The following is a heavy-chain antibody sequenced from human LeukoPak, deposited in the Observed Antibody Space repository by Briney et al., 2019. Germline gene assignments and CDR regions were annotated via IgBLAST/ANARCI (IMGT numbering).Heavy chain of an antibody. J-gene: IGHJ4*02. Sequence: GGSLRLSCAASGFTFSSYATSWVRQAPGKGLEWVSAISGSGGSTYYADSVKGRFTISRDNSKNTLYLQMNSLRAEDTAVYYCAKDCSSTSCYRSGGYWGQGTLVTVSS. CDR3: AKDCSSTSCYRSGGY. CDR1: GFTFSSYA. CDR2: ISGSGGST. D-gene: IGHD2-2*01. V-gene: IGHV3-23*01.